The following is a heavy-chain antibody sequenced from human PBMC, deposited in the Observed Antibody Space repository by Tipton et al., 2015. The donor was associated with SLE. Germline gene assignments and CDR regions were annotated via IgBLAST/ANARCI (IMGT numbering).Heavy chain of an antibody. J-gene: IGHJ4*02. CDR2: IFYTGST. Sequence: LRLSCTVSGGSISSLSWSWIRQPPGKRLEWIGYIFYTGSTNYNPSLKSRVAMSVDMSKNQFSLKLTSVTAADTAVYYCASGNPVMPLWGQGTLVTVFS. CDR1: GGSISSLS. CDR3: ASGNPVMPL. D-gene: IGHD1-1*01. V-gene: IGHV4-59*01.